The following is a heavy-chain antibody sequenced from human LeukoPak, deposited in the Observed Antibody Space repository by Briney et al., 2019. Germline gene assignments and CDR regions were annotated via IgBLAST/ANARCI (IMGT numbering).Heavy chain of an antibody. CDR3: ARALSHYYGSGSYYLDY. J-gene: IGHJ4*02. CDR2: IYDSGST. D-gene: IGHD3-10*01. CDR1: GGSISSYY. Sequence: SETLSLTCTVSGGSISSYYWSWIRQPPGKGLEWIGYIYDSGSTNYNPSLKSRVTISVDKSKNQFSLKLSSVTAADTAVYYCARALSHYYGSGSYYLDYWGQGTLVTVSS. V-gene: IGHV4-59*12.